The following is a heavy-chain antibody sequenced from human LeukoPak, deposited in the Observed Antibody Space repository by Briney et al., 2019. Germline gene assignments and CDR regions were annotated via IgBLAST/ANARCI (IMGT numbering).Heavy chain of an antibody. D-gene: IGHD6-13*01. V-gene: IGHV3-21*01. J-gene: IGHJ4*02. Sequence: SGGSLRLSCAASGFTFSSYSMNWVRQAPGKGLEWVSPISSSSSYTYYADSVKGRFTISRDNAKNSLYLQMNSLRAEDTAVYYCAREAAAGTIDYWGQGTLVTVSS. CDR3: AREAAAGTIDY. CDR2: ISSSSSYT. CDR1: GFTFSSYS.